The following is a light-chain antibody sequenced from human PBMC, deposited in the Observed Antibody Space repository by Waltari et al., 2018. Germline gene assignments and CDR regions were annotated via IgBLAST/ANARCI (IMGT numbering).Light chain of an antibody. CDR3: QQFYTTPFT. CDR2: WAS. CDR1: QSILYSSNNKNY. V-gene: IGKV4-1*01. J-gene: IGKJ5*01. Sequence: DIVMTQSPDSLAVSLGERATINCNSSQSILYSSNNKNYLAWYQQKPGQPPKLLVDWASTRESGVPDRFSASGSGTDFTLTISSLQAEDVAVYYCQQFYTTPFTFGQGTRLEIK.